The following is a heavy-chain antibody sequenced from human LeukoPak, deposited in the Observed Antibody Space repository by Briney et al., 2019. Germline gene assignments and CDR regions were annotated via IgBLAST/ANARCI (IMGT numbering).Heavy chain of an antibody. V-gene: IGHV3-7*01. D-gene: IGHD1-26*01. CDR3: ARLGGTYYNPYFDY. Sequence: PGGSLRLSCAASGFSFSTYWMSWVRQAPGKGLEWVANIKQDGSEKYYVDSVKGRFTISRDNANNSLYLQMNSLRAEDTAAYYCARLGGTYYNPYFDYCGQGILVTVSS. CDR1: GFSFSTYW. CDR2: IKQDGSEK. J-gene: IGHJ4*02.